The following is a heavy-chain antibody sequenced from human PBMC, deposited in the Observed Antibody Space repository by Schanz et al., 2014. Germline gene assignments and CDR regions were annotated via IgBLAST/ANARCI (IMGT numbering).Heavy chain of an antibody. V-gene: IGHV3-21*02. D-gene: IGHD3-10*01. J-gene: IGHJ6*02. CDR3: ARSGVDV. CDR2: ITGGSTTYT. CDR1: GFTFNNFG. Sequence: EMQLVESGGGLIQPGGSLRLSCAASGFTFNNFGMNWVRQAPGKGLEWVSCITGGSTTYTYYADSVRGRFTISRDNAKSSVYLQMNSLRAEDTAVYYCARSGVDVWGQGTTVTVSS.